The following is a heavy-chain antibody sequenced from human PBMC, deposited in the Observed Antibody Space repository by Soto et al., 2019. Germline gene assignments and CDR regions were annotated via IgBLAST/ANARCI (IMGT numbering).Heavy chain of an antibody. CDR1: GGSISSYY. V-gene: IGHV4-59*01. J-gene: IGHJ4*02. Sequence: SETLSLTCTVSGGSISSYYWSWIRQPPGKGLEWIGYIYYSGSTNYNPSLKSRVTISVDASKNQFSLKLSSVTAADTAVYYCARNHYSIFDYWGQGTLVTVS. CDR3: ARNHYSIFDY. D-gene: IGHD6-13*01. CDR2: IYYSGST.